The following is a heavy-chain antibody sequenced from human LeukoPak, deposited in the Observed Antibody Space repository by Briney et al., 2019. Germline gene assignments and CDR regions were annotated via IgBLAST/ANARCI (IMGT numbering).Heavy chain of an antibody. J-gene: IGHJ4*02. CDR1: GFTFSSYS. CDR3: ARGTITMVLGVHVGDY. Sequence: GGSLRLSCAASGFTFSSYSMNWVRQAPGKGLEWVSSISSSSSYIYYADSVKGRFTISRDNAKNSLYLQMNSLRAEDTAVYYCARGTITMVLGVHVGDYWGQGTLVTVSS. V-gene: IGHV3-21*01. CDR2: ISSSSSYI. D-gene: IGHD3-10*01.